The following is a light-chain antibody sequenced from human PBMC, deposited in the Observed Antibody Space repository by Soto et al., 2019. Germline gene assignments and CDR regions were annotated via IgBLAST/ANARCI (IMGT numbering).Light chain of an antibody. J-gene: IGKJ3*01. CDR3: QQYGNSPLIT. CDR1: QSVSGSY. Sequence: EIVLTQSPGTLSLSPGERATLSCRASQSVSGSYLAWYQQKPGQAPRLLIYGASSRATGIPDRFSGSGSVTDFTLSISRLEPEDFAVYYCQQYGNSPLITFGPGTKVDIK. CDR2: GAS. V-gene: IGKV3-20*01.